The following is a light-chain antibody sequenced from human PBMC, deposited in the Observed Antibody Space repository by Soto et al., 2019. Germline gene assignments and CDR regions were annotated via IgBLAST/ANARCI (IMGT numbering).Light chain of an antibody. CDR1: SSNIGAGYD. CDR3: QAYDSSLSGHVV. V-gene: IGLV1-40*01. J-gene: IGLJ2*01. Sequence: QSVLTQPPSVSGAPGQRVTISCTGSSSNIGAGYDVHWYQQLPGTAPKLLIYGNSNRPAGVPDRFSGSKSGTPASLAITGRQAEEEAEYYCQAYDSSLSGHVVFGGGTKRTVL. CDR2: GNS.